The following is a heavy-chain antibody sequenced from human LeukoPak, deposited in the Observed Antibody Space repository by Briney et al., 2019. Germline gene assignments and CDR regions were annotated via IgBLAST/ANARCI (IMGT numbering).Heavy chain of an antibody. D-gene: IGHD4-17*01. Sequence: ASVKVSCKASGYTFTSYAMNWVRQAPGQGLEWMGWISAYNGNTNYAQKLQGRVTMTTDTSTSTAYTELRSLRSDDTAVYYCARPLGSTVTTFGYWGQGTLVTVSS. J-gene: IGHJ4*02. V-gene: IGHV1-18*01. CDR1: GYTFTSYA. CDR3: ARPLGSTVTTFGY. CDR2: ISAYNGNT.